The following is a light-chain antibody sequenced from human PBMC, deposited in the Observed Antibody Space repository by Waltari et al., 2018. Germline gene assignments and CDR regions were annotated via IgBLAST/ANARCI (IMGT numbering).Light chain of an antibody. Sequence: QSVLTQPPSVSEAPGQRVSISCSGSSSHIGNNAVSWYRQVPGQAPHLLIFYDNLVPSGISGPFRGSKSGTLASLVISGLQSGDEAHYYCASWDDSLNGWVFGGGTKVTVL. CDR1: SSHIGNNA. CDR3: ASWDDSLNGWV. J-gene: IGLJ3*02. V-gene: IGLV1-36*01. CDR2: YDN.